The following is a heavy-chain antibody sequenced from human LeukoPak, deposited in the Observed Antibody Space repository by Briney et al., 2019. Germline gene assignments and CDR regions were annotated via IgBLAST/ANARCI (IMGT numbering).Heavy chain of an antibody. CDR1: GGSISSYY. Sequence: PSETLSLTCTVSGGSISSYYWSWIQQPAGKGLEWIGRIYTSGSTNYNPSLKSRVTMSVDTSKNQFSLKLSSVTAADTAVYYCASVAFDSPFDYWGQGTLVTVSS. CDR2: IYTSGST. J-gene: IGHJ4*02. D-gene: IGHD2-21*01. CDR3: ASVAFDSPFDY. V-gene: IGHV4-4*07.